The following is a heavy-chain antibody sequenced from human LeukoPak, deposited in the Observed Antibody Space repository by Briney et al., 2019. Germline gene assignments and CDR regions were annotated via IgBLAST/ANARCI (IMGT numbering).Heavy chain of an antibody. D-gene: IGHD3-10*01. Sequence: SVKVSCKASGGTFSSYAISWVRQAPGQGLEWMGGIIPIFGTANYAQKFQGRVTITADESTSTAYMELSSLRSEDTAVYYCARGRRPRYYGSGSYYLDYWGQGTLVTVSP. V-gene: IGHV1-69*13. CDR1: GGTFSSYA. CDR2: IIPIFGTA. CDR3: ARGRRPRYYGSGSYYLDY. J-gene: IGHJ4*02.